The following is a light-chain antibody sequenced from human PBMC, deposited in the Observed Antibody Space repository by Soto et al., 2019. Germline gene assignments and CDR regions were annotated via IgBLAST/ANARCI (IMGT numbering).Light chain of an antibody. CDR3: ATWDDGLSAYV. CDR1: SSNIGGNT. CDR2: SNS. Sequence: QSVLTQPPSASGTPGQRVTFSCSGSSSNIGGNTLSWFQHLPRTAPKLLIFSNSQRPPAVPHRFSGAKSGTSASLAISGLQSGDEANYYCATWDDGLSAYVFGAGTKLTVL. J-gene: IGLJ1*01. V-gene: IGLV1-44*01.